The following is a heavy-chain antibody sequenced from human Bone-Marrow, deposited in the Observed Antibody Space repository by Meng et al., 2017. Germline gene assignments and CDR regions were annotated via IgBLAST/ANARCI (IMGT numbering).Heavy chain of an antibody. CDR3: ARDRRWLQTFDY. V-gene: IGHV3-30*04. CDR1: GFTFSSYA. D-gene: IGHD5-24*01. Sequence: GESLKISCAASGFTFSSYAMHWVRQAPGKGLEWVAVISYDGSNKYYADSVKGRFTISRDNSKNTLYLQMNSLRAEDTAVYYCARDRRWLQTFDYWGQGTLV. CDR2: ISYDGSNK. J-gene: IGHJ4*02.